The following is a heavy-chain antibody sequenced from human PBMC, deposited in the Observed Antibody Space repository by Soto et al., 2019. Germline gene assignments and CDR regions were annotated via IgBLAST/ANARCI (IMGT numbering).Heavy chain of an antibody. CDR3: ARLGVVVPAATTTTYYYMDV. D-gene: IGHD2-2*01. Sequence: SETLSLTCTVSGGSISSYYWSWIRQPPGKGLEWIGYIYCSGSTNYNPSLKSRVTISVDTSKNQFSLKLSSVTAADTAVYYCARLGVVVPAATTTTYYYMDVWGKGTTVTAP. V-gene: IGHV4-59*08. J-gene: IGHJ6*03. CDR1: GGSISSYY. CDR2: IYCSGST.